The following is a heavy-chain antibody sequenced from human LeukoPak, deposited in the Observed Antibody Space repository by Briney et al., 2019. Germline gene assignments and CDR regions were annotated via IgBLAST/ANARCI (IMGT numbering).Heavy chain of an antibody. CDR3: AKDLDYYDSSTRFDY. Sequence: GGSLRLSCAASGFIVSSNYMTWVRQAPGKGLEWVSAISGSGGSTYYADSVKGRFTISRDNSKNTLYLQMNSLRAEDTAVYYCAKDLDYYDSSTRFDYWGQGTLVTVSS. V-gene: IGHV3-23*01. CDR1: GFIVSSNY. D-gene: IGHD3-22*01. J-gene: IGHJ4*02. CDR2: ISGSGGST.